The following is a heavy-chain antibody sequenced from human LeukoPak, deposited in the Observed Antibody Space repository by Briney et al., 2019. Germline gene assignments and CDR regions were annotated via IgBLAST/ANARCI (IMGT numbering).Heavy chain of an antibody. CDR3: ARDATRGGDNDY. Sequence: GGSLRLSCAASGFTFSSYSMNWVRQAPGKGLEWVSSISSSSSYIYYADSVKGRFTISRDNAKNPLYLQMNSLRAEDTAVYYCARDATRGGDNDYWGQGTRVIVSS. D-gene: IGHD2-21*02. CDR1: GFTFSSYS. J-gene: IGHJ4*02. CDR2: ISSSSSYI. V-gene: IGHV3-21*01.